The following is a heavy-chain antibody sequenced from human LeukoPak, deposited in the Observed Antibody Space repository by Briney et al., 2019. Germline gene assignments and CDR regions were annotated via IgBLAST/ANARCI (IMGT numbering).Heavy chain of an antibody. J-gene: IGHJ4*02. D-gene: IGHD1-14*01. Sequence: PGGSPRLSCAASGFTFSSYGMHWVRQAPGKGLEWVAVISYDGSNKYYADSVKGRFTISRDNSKNTLYLQMNSLRAEDTAVYYCAKDQLLTDWGQGTLVTVSS. CDR1: GFTFSSYG. CDR2: ISYDGSNK. CDR3: AKDQLLTD. V-gene: IGHV3-30*18.